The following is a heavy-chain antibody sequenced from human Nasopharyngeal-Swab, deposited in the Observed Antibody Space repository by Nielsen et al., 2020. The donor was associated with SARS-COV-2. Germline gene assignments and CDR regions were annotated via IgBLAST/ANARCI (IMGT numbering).Heavy chain of an antibody. CDR2: ISSSGSTI. CDR1: GFTFSSYE. V-gene: IGHV3-48*03. Sequence: GESLKISCAASGFTFSSYEMNWVRQAPGKGLEWVSYISSSGSTIYYADSVKGRFTISRDNAKNSLYLQMNNLRAEDTAVYYCARDYIVAHYYYGMDVWGQGTTVTVSS. CDR3: ARDYIVAHYYYGMDV. J-gene: IGHJ6*02. D-gene: IGHD3-16*02.